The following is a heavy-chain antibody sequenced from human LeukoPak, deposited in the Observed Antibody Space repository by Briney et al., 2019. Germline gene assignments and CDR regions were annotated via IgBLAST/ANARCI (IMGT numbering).Heavy chain of an antibody. CDR1: GGSISSYY. D-gene: IGHD6-6*01. V-gene: IGHV4-59*08. CDR3: ARLYSSSFPLY. J-gene: IGHJ4*02. Sequence: SETLFLTCTVSGGSISSYYWSWLRQPPGKGLEWIGYIYYSGSTNYNPSLKSRVTISVDTSKNQFSLKLSSVTAADTAVYYCARLYSSSFPLYWGQGTLVTVSS. CDR2: IYYSGST.